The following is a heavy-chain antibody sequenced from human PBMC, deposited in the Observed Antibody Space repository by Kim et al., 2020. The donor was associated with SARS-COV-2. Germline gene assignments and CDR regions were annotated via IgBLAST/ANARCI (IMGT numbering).Heavy chain of an antibody. CDR3: VRESPYAGELED. J-gene: IGHJ4*02. CDR1: GYTFSNYY. Sequence: ASVKVSCKASGYTFSNYYTHWVRQAPGQGLEWMGVINPSGDSTSNAQKFQGRVTMTRDTSTSTVYMEVRSLRTEDTAVDNCVRESPYAGELEDWGQGNVV. V-gene: IGHV1-46*01. CDR2: INPSGDST. D-gene: IGHD1-26*01.